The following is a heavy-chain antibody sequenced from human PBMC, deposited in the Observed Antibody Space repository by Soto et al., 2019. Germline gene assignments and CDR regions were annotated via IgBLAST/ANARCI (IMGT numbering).Heavy chain of an antibody. Sequence: SETLSLTYTVSGASISGFYWSWIRKSAGKGLEWIGRIYATGTTDYNPSLKSRVMMSVDTSKKQFSLKLRSVTAADTAVYYCVRDGTKTLRDWFDPWGQGISVTVSS. CDR2: IYATGTT. V-gene: IGHV4-4*07. D-gene: IGHD1-1*01. J-gene: IGHJ5*02. CDR1: GASISGFY. CDR3: VRDGTKTLRDWFDP.